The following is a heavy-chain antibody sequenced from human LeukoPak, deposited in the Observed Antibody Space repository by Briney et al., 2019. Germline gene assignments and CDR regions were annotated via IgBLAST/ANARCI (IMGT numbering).Heavy chain of an antibody. J-gene: IGHJ4*02. CDR2: IYHSGST. Sequence: RASETLSLTCAVSGYSISSGNYWGWIRQPPGKGLEWIGNIYHSGSTYYNPSLKSRVTISIDTSKNQFFLKLSSVTAADTAVYYCARVRSSWYHFDYWGQGTLVTVSS. CDR1: GYSISSGNY. D-gene: IGHD6-13*01. V-gene: IGHV4-38-2*01. CDR3: ARVRSSWYHFDY.